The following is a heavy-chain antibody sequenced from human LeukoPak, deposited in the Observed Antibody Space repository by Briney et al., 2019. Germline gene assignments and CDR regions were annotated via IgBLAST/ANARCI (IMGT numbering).Heavy chain of an antibody. J-gene: IGHJ5*02. V-gene: IGHV3-30*04. Sequence: GGSLRLSCAASGFTFSSYAMHWVRQAPGRGREWVAVISYDGSNKYYADSVKGRFTISRDNSKNTLYLQMNSLRAEDTAVYYCAKDSKVYLNWFDPWGQGTLVTVSS. CDR3: AKDSKVYLNWFDP. CDR1: GFTFSSYA. D-gene: IGHD5/OR15-5a*01. CDR2: ISYDGSNK.